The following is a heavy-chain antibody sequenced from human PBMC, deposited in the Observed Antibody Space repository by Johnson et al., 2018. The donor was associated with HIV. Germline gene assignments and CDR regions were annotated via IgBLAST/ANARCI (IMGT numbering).Heavy chain of an antibody. CDR3: AKSGFSGSYGDAFDI. CDR2: ISGSGGST. V-gene: IGHV3-23*04. CDR1: GFTFSSYA. Sequence: VQPVESGGGVVQPVRSLRLSCAASGFTFSSYAMSWVRQAPGKGLEWVSAISGSGGSTYYADSVNGRFSISRDNPKNSLYLQMNSLRAEDTAVYYCAKSGFSGSYGDAFDIWGQGTMVTVSS. D-gene: IGHD1-26*01. J-gene: IGHJ3*02.